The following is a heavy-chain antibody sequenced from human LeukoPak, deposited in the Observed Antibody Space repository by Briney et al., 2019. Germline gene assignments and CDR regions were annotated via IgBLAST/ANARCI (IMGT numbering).Heavy chain of an antibody. J-gene: IGHJ4*02. D-gene: IGHD3-10*01. CDR3: ARGDYYGSGSNFDY. CDR1: GGSFSDYY. V-gene: IGHV4-34*01. Sequence: SETLSLTCAVYGGSFSDYYWTWIRQPPGKGLAWIGEINHSGSTNYNPSLKSRVTISVDTSKNQFSLKLNSLTAADTAVYYCARGDYYGSGSNFDYWCQGTLVTVSS. CDR2: INHSGST.